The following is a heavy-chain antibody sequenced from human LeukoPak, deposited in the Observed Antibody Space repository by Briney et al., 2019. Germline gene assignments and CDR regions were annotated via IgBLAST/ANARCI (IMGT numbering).Heavy chain of an antibody. Sequence: ASVKVSCKASGYTFTSYGISWVRQAPGQGLEWMGWISAYNGNTNYAQKLQGRVTMTTDTSTCTAYMELRSLRSDDTAVYYCARDYVRITIFGVVPYGMDVWGQGTTVTVSS. CDR1: GYTFTSYG. CDR2: ISAYNGNT. J-gene: IGHJ6*02. CDR3: ARDYVRITIFGVVPYGMDV. V-gene: IGHV1-18*01. D-gene: IGHD3-3*01.